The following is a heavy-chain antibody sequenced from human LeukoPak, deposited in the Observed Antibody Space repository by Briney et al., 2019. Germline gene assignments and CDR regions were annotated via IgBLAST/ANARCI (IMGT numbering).Heavy chain of an antibody. V-gene: IGHV3-23*01. J-gene: IGHJ4*02. D-gene: IGHD3-10*01. Sequence: PGGSLRLSCAASGFTFSSYAMSWVRQAPGKGLEWVSAISGSGGSTYYADSVKGRFTISRDNSKNTLYLQMNSLRAEDTAVYYCASRLLWFGEFRVWGQGTLVTVSS. CDR2: ISGSGGST. CDR1: GFTFSSYA. CDR3: ASRLLWFGEFRV.